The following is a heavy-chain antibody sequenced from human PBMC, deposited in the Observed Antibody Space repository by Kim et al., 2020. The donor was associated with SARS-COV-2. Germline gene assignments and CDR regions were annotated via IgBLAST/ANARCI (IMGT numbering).Heavy chain of an antibody. CDR1: GYSFTSYW. J-gene: IGHJ4*02. Sequence: GESLKISCKGSGYSFTSYWIGWVRQMPGKGLEWMGIIYPGDSDTRYSPSFQGQVTISADKSISTAYLQWSSLKASDTAMYYCARGAVWFGELYFLDYWGQGTLVTVSS. V-gene: IGHV5-51*01. CDR2: IYPGDSDT. CDR3: ARGAVWFGELYFLDY. D-gene: IGHD3-10*01.